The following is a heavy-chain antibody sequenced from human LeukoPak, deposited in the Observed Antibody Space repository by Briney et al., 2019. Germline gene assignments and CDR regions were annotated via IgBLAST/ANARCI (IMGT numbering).Heavy chain of an antibody. J-gene: IGHJ4*02. CDR1: GYTFTSNY. V-gene: IGHV1-46*01. CDR3: ARDQEGFDY. CDR2: IYPRDGST. Sequence: GASVKVSCKASGYTFTSNYIHWVRQAPGQELEWMGMIYPRDGSTSYAQKFQGRVTVTRDTSTSTVHMELSGLRSEDTAVYYCARDQEGFDYWDQGTLVTVSS.